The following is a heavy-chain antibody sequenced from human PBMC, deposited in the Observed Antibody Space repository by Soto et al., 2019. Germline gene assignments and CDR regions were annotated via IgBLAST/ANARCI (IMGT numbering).Heavy chain of an antibody. CDR3: ARHVRGAVTMNWFDP. V-gene: IGHV4-39*01. J-gene: IGHJ5*02. CDR1: GGSIISSNFY. D-gene: IGHD3-10*02. Sequence: QLQESGPGLVKPSETLSLTCTVSGGSIISSNFYWGWIRQPPGKGLEWIGSVEYGGSTYDNPSLTSRVTPSADTSKNQFSLKLTSVTAADTAIYYWARHVRGAVTMNWFDPWGHGTLVTVSS. CDR2: VEYGGST.